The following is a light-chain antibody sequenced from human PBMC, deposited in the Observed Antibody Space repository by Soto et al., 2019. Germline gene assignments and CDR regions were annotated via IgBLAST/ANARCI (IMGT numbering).Light chain of an antibody. V-gene: IGKV1-5*01. CDR2: DAS. J-gene: IGKJ5*01. CDR1: QSISSW. CDR3: QQYNNYLIT. Sequence: DIQMTPSPSTPSASVGDRVTITCRASQSISSWLAWYQQKPGKAPKLLIYDASSLETGVPSRFSGSGSGTEFTLTISSLQPDDFATYYCQQYNNYLITFGQGTRLEIK.